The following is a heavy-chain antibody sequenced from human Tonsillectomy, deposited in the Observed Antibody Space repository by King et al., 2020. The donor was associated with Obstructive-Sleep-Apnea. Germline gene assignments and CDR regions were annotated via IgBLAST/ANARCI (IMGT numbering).Heavy chain of an antibody. CDR3: ARGRPQWFGERMDV. CDR1: GGSISSGGYY. J-gene: IGHJ6*01. Sequence: QLQESGQGLVKPSQTLSLTCSVSGGSISSGGYYWSWIRQHPGKGLECIGYIFYSGSTYYNPSLKSRVTISVDTAKNQFSLKLNSVTAADTAVYYCARGRPQWFGERMDVWGQGTTVTVSS. D-gene: IGHD3-10*01. V-gene: IGHV4-31*03. CDR2: IFYSGST.